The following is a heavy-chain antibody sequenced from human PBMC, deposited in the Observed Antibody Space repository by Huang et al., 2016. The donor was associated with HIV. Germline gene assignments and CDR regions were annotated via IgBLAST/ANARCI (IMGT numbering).Heavy chain of an antibody. CDR2: IYYSGGT. V-gene: IGHV4-39*02. J-gene: IGHJ4*02. CDR1: GGSIRSDNYY. D-gene: IGHD3-10*01. Sequence: QLQLQESGPGLVKPSETLSLTCTVSGGSIRSDNYYWGWIRQPPGKVLAWIGSIYYSGGTYYNPALKRRVTITVDTSKNHFSLRMRSVTAADTAVYYCARLPGSITMIRGVITDPYWGQGTLVTVSS. CDR3: ARLPGSITMIRGVITDPY.